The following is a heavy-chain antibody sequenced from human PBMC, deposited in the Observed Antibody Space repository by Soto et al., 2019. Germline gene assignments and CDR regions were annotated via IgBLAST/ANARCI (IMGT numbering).Heavy chain of an antibody. CDR3: ARGSGGYSISYYYYGMDV. Sequence: ASVKVSCKASVYTFTSYVISWVRQAPGQGLEWMGWISAYNGNTNYAQKLQGRVTMTTDTSTSTAYMELRSLRSDDTAVYYCARGSGGYSISYYYYGMDVWGQGTTVTVS. CDR2: ISAYNGNT. J-gene: IGHJ6*02. CDR1: VYTFTSYV. V-gene: IGHV1-18*01. D-gene: IGHD5-18*01.